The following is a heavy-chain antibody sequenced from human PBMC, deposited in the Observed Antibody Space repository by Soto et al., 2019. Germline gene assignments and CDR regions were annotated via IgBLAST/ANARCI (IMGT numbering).Heavy chain of an antibody. CDR2: IYYSGST. D-gene: IGHD3-10*01. CDR3: ASHGGYYGSGSYYFYYYYGMDV. J-gene: IGHJ6*02. Sequence: SETLSLTCTVSGGSISSSSYYWGWIRQPPGKGLEWIGSIYYSGSTYYNPSLKSRVTISVDTSKNQFSLKLSSVTAADTAVYYCASHGGYYGSGSYYFYYYYGMDVWGQGTTVTVSS. V-gene: IGHV4-39*01. CDR1: GGSISSSSYY.